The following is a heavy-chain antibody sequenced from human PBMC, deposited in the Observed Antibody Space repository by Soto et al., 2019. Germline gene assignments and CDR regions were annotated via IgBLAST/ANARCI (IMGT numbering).Heavy chain of an antibody. Sequence: SETLSLTCTVSGGSVSSGSYYWSWIRQPPGKGLEWIGYIYYSGSTNYNPSLKSRVTISVDTSKNQFSLKLSSVTAADTAVYYCARDRPGSYFDYWGQGTLVTVSS. D-gene: IGHD1-26*01. J-gene: IGHJ4*02. CDR2: IYYSGST. CDR3: ARDRPGSYFDY. CDR1: GGSVSSGSYY. V-gene: IGHV4-61*01.